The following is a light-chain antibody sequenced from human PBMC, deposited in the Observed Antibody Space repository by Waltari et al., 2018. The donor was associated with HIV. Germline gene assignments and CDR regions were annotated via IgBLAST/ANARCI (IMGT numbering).Light chain of an antibody. J-gene: IGKJ1*01. CDR3: QQYYTTPRT. Sequence: EIVMSQSPDSQAVSLGERGPIKSTTSERVLYSTHNKNYLVWYQQKPGQPPKLLIYWASTRESGVPDRFSGSGSGTDFTLTISSLQAEDVAVYYCQQYYTTPRTFGQGTKVEIK. CDR1: ERVLYSTHNKNY. V-gene: IGKV4-1*01. CDR2: WAS.